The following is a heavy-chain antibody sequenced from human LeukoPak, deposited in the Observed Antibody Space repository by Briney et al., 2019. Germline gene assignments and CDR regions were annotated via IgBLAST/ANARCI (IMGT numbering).Heavy chain of an antibody. J-gene: IGHJ6*02. CDR1: GYTFTGYY. D-gene: IGHD2-2*01. V-gene: IGHV1-2*02. CDR3: ARVPYYYYYGMDV. CDR2: INPNSGGT. Sequence: ASVKVSCKASGYTFTGYYIHWVRQAPGQGLEWMGWINPNSGGTNYAQKFQGRVTMTRDTSISTAYMELSRLRSDDTAVYYCARVPYYYYYGMDVWGQGTTVTVSS.